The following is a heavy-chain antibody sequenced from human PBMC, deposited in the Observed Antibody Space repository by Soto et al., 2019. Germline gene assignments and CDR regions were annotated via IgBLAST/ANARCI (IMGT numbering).Heavy chain of an antibody. Sequence: GASVKVSCKASGYTFTSYDINWVRQATGQGLEWMGWMNPNSGNTGYAQKFQGRVTMTRNTSISTAYMELSSLRSEDTAVYYCARGPAYCGGDCHSLLYLWGQGTLVTVSS. CDR3: ARGPAYCGGDCHSLLYL. J-gene: IGHJ4*02. V-gene: IGHV1-8*01. D-gene: IGHD2-21*02. CDR2: MNPNSGNT. CDR1: GYTFTSYD.